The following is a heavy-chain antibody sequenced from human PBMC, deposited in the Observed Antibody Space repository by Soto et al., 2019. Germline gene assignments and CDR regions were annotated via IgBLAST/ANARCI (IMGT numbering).Heavy chain of an antibody. CDR3: VRGHIAVAGATS. J-gene: IGHJ4*02. V-gene: IGHV1-69*02. D-gene: IGHD6-19*01. Sequence: QVQLVQSGAEVKKPGSSVKVSCKASGGTFSSYTISWVRQAPGQGLEWMGRIIPILGIANYAQKFQGRVTITADKSTSTADMELSSLRSEDTAVYYCVRGHIAVAGATSWGQGTLVTVSS. CDR2: IIPILGIA. CDR1: GGTFSSYT.